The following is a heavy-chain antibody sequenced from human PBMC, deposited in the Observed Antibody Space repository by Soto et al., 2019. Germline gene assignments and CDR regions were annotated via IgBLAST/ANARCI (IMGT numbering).Heavy chain of an antibody. CDR1: GFTFSNYG. CDR2: IWDDGSNK. D-gene: IGHD2-21*02. V-gene: IGHV3-33*01. Sequence: QVQLVESGGGVVQPGRPLRLSCAASGFTFSNYGMHWVRQAPGKGLEWVAVIWDDGSNKYYADSVKGRFTISRDNSKNTLYLQMNSLRAEDTAVYYCARGWDCGGDCYEWYFDLWGRGTLVTVSS. CDR3: ARGWDCGGDCYEWYFDL. J-gene: IGHJ2*01.